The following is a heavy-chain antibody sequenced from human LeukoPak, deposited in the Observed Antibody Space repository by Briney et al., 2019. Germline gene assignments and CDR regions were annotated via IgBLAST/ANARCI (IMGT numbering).Heavy chain of an antibody. CDR2: IIPILGIA. J-gene: IGHJ4*02. CDR3: ARVGPDSGSYSYYFDY. CDR1: GGTFSSYA. D-gene: IGHD3-10*01. V-gene: IGHV1-69*04. Sequence: SVKVSCKASGGTFSSYAISWVRQAPGQGLEWMGRIIPILGIANYAQKFQGRVTIIADKSTSTAYMELSSLRSEDTAVYYCARVGPDSGSYSYYFDYWGQGTLVTVSS.